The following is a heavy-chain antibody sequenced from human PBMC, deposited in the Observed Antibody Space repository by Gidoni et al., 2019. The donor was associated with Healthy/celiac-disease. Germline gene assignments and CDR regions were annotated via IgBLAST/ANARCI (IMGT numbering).Heavy chain of an antibody. CDR2: ISGSGGST. J-gene: IGHJ6*02. CDR1: GFTFSIYA. CDR3: ANEEDYYYYGMDV. V-gene: IGHV3-23*01. Sequence: EVQLLESGGGLVQPGGSLRLSCAASGFTFSIYAMSWVRQAPGKGLEWVSAISGSGGSTYYADSVKGRFTISRDNSKNTLYLQMNSLRAEDTAVYYCANEEDYYYYGMDVWGQGTTVTVSS.